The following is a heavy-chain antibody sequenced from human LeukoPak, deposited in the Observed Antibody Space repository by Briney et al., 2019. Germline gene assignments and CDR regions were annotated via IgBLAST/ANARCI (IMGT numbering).Heavy chain of an antibody. D-gene: IGHD3-16*01. Sequence: GGSLRLSCAASGFTFSDYYMSWIRQAPGKGLEWVSYISSSGSTIYYADSVKGRFTISRDNSKKTLYLQMNSLRAEDTAVYYCTRGGAGYPFDYWGQGTLVTVSS. V-gene: IGHV3-11*01. J-gene: IGHJ4*02. CDR2: ISSSGSTI. CDR3: TRGGAGYPFDY. CDR1: GFTFSDYY.